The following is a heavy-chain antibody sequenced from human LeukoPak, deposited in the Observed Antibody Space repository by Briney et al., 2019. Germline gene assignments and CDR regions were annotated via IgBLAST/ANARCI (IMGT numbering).Heavy chain of an antibody. V-gene: IGHV3-7*03. J-gene: IGHJ4*02. D-gene: IGHD5-12*01. Sequence: GSLRLSCAASGFTFSSYWMSWVRQAPGKGLEWVANIKQDGSEKYYVDSVKGRFTISRDNAKNSLYLQMNSLRAEDTAVYYCARDVGNSGYDHYDYWGQGTLVTVSS. CDR3: ARDVGNSGYDHYDY. CDR1: GFTFSSYW. CDR2: IKQDGSEK.